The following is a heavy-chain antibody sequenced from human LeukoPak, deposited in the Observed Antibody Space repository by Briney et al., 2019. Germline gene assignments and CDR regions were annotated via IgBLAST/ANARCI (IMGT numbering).Heavy chain of an antibody. D-gene: IGHD6-6*01. CDR2: ISSSGSTI. CDR1: GFTFSDYY. V-gene: IGHV3-11*04. CDR3: ARIAARLGYYYYYMDV. Sequence: GGSLRLPCAASGFTFSDYYMSWIRQAPGKGLEWVLYISSSGSTIYYADSVKGRFTISRDNAKNSLYLQMNSLRAEDTAVYYCARIAARLGYYYYYMDVWGKGTTVTVSS. J-gene: IGHJ6*03.